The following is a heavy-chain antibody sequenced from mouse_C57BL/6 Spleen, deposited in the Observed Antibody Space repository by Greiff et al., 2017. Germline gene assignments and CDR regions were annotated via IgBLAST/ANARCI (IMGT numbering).Heavy chain of an antibody. J-gene: IGHJ3*01. D-gene: IGHD2-4*01. CDR2: INPYNGGT. Sequence: VQLQQSGPVLVKPGASVKMSCKASGYTFTDYYMNWVKQSHGKSLEWIGVINPYNGGTSYNQKFKGKATLTVDKSSSTAYMELNSLTSEDSAVXYCARWEDYDGFAYWGQGTLVTVSA. CDR3: ARWEDYDGFAY. CDR1: GYTFTDYY. V-gene: IGHV1-19*01.